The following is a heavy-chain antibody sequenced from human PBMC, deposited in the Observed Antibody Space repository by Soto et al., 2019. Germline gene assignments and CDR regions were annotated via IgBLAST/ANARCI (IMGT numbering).Heavy chain of an antibody. V-gene: IGHV4-38-2*02. J-gene: IGHJ4*02. Sequence: SETLSLTCSVSGYSISSGFYWGCIRQPPGKGLQWIGNIYHSGNTYYNPSLKSRVTISVDTSKNQFSLRLTSVSAADTAVYFCARERAGGPVDYWGQGTLVTVSS. CDR2: IYHSGNT. CDR1: GYSISSGFY. CDR3: ARERAGGPVDY.